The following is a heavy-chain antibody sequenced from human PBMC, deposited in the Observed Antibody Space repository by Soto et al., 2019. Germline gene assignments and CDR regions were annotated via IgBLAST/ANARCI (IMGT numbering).Heavy chain of an antibody. D-gene: IGHD6-19*01. CDR3: ARDLGWAFDS. CDR2: ISGGGRPI. J-gene: IGHJ4*02. Sequence: EVPLVESGGGSVQPGGSLRLSCAASGFTFSTFSLNWVRQAPGRGLEWISYISGGGRPISYADSVKGRFTISRDNAKNSLYLQMDSLKDEDTAVYYCARDLGWAFDSWGQGTLVTVSS. CDR1: GFTFSTFS. V-gene: IGHV3-48*02.